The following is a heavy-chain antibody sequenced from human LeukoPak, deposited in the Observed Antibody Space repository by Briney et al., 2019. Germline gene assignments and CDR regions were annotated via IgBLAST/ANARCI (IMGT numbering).Heavy chain of an antibody. Sequence: TSETLSLTCAVYGGSFSGYYWSWIRQPPGKGLEWTGEINHSGSTNYNPSLKSRVTISVDTSKNQFSLKLSSVTAADTAVYYCARQTGGSGRPDYWGQGTLVTVSS. J-gene: IGHJ4*02. D-gene: IGHD3-10*01. CDR3: ARQTGGSGRPDY. CDR2: INHSGST. V-gene: IGHV4-34*01. CDR1: GGSFSGYY.